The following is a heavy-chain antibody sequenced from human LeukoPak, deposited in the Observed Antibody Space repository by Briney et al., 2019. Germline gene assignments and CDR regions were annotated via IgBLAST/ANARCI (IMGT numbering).Heavy chain of an antibody. J-gene: IGHJ3*02. CDR2: SNAGNGNT. CDR1: GYTFTSYA. Sequence: ASVKVSCKASGYTFTSYAMHWVRQAPGQRLEWMGWSNAGNGNTKYSQEFQDRVTITWDTSASTAYMELSSLRSEDMAVYYCAREEIPYDAFDIWGQGTMVTVSS. CDR3: AREEIPYDAFDI. V-gene: IGHV1-3*02. D-gene: IGHD2-2*02.